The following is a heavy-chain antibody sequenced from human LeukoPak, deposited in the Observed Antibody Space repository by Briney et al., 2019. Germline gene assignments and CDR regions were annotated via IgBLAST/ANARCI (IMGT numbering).Heavy chain of an antibody. J-gene: IGHJ3*02. V-gene: IGHV3-7*01. CDR1: GFTFSSYA. Sequence: GGSLRLSCAASGFTFSSYAMHWVRQAPGKGLEWVANIRQDESEKYFVDSVKGRFIISRDNAKNSLYLQMNSLRAEDTAVYYCARDRTPYDGNGYYDAHDIWGQGTMVTVSS. CDR3: ARDRTPYDGNGYYDAHDI. CDR2: IRQDESEK. D-gene: IGHD3-22*01.